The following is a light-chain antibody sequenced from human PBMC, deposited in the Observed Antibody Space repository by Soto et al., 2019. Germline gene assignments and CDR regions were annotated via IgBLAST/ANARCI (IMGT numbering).Light chain of an antibody. CDR1: ETISRS. CDR3: QQTHSVPLT. V-gene: IGKV1-39*01. Sequence: DIQMTQSPSSLSASVGDRVTITCRASETISRSLNWFQQKNGKAPKILIYAASILQNEVPSRFSGSGSGTDFTLSITSLQFEDFETYYCQQTHSVPLTFGQGTRLEIK. CDR2: AAS. J-gene: IGKJ5*01.